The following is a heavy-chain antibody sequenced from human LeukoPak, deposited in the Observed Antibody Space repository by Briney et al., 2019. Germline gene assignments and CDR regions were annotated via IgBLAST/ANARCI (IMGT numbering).Heavy chain of an antibody. CDR1: GGSISSYY. CDR3: ARGHYYDSSGAPGAFDY. J-gene: IGHJ4*02. CDR2: IHTTGST. D-gene: IGHD3-22*01. Sequence: SETLSLPCTVSGGSISSYYWSWIRQPAGKGLEWIGRIHTTGSTNYNPSLKSRVTMSVDTSKNHFSLKLSSVTAADTAVYYCARGHYYDSSGAPGAFDYWGQGTLVTVSS. V-gene: IGHV4-4*07.